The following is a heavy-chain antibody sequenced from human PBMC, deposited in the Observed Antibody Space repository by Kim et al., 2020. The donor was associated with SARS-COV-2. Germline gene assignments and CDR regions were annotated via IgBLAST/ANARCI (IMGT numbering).Heavy chain of an antibody. V-gene: IGHV3-30-3*01. CDR1: GFTFSSYA. J-gene: IGHJ6*02. D-gene: IGHD3-10*01. Sequence: GGSLRLSCAASGFTFSSYAMHWVRQAPGKGLEWVAVISYDGSNKYYADSVKGRFTISRDNSKNTLYLQMNSLRAEDTAVYYCARGGSSGFGKPIRDYGMDVWGQGTTVTVSS. CDR2: ISYDGSNK. CDR3: ARGGSSGFGKPIRDYGMDV.